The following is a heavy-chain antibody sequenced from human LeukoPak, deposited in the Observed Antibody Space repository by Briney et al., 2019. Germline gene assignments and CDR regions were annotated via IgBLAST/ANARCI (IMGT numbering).Heavy chain of an antibody. CDR1: GGSISSYY. D-gene: IGHD3-10*01. V-gene: IGHV4-59*01. CDR3: ARGYYYGSGREYFDY. Sequence: SETLSLTCTASGGSISSYYWNWIRQPPGKGLEWIGYIYYSGSTNYNPSLKSRVTISVDTSKNQFSLKLSSVTAADTAVYYCARGYYYGSGREYFDYWGQGTLVTVSS. CDR2: IYYSGST. J-gene: IGHJ4*02.